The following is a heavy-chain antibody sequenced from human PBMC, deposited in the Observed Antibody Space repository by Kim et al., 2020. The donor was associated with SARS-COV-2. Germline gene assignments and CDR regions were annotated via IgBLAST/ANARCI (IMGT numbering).Heavy chain of an antibody. CDR3: ARGGPLGYCSSTSCYTDPYNWFDP. V-gene: IGHV1-8*01. CDR1: GYTFTSYD. D-gene: IGHD2-2*02. CDR2: MNPNSGNT. J-gene: IGHJ5*02. Sequence: ASVKVSCKASGYTFTSYDINWVRQATGQGLEWMGWMNPNSGNTGYAQKFQGRVTMTRNTSISTAYMELSSLRSEDTAVYYCARGGPLGYCSSTSCYTDPYNWFDPWGQGTLVTVSS.